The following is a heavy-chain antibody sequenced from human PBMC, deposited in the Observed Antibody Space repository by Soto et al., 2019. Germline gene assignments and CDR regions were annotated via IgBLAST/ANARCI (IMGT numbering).Heavy chain of an antibody. Sequence: RLSCAASGFTFSSYAMHWVRQAPGKGLEYVSAISSNGGSTYYANSVKGRFTISRDNSKNTLYLQMGSLRAEDMAVYYCARGTDGPDYWGQGTLVTVSS. V-gene: IGHV3-64*01. CDR1: GFTFSSYA. J-gene: IGHJ4*02. CDR2: ISSNGGST. D-gene: IGHD2-2*01. CDR3: ARGTDGPDY.